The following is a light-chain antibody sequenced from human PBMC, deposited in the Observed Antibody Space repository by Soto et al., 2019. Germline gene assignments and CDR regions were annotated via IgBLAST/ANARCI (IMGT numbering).Light chain of an antibody. CDR3: RSYTRSNTYVV. V-gene: IGLV2-14*01. Sequence: QSALTQPASVSGSPGQSITISCTGTSSDVGGYNYVSWYQQHPGKAPKLMIYEVSKRPSGVSNRFSGSKSGNTASLTISGLHAEDEADYYCRSYTRSNTYVVFGGGTKLTVL. J-gene: IGLJ2*01. CDR1: SSDVGGYNY. CDR2: EVS.